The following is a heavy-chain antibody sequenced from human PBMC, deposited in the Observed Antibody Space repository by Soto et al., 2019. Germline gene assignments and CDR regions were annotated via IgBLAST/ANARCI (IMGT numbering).Heavy chain of an antibody. D-gene: IGHD1-26*01. J-gene: IGHJ5*02. V-gene: IGHV3-33*01. CDR2: IWDDGGNK. Sequence: QAQLEESGGGVVQPGTSLRLSCAASAFSFSSSGMHWVRQAPDKGLEWVAAIWDDGGNKYYADSVKGRFTISRDNSKNTLFLQMNSLRAEDTALYYCARSSGSYFAAFYDTWGQGTLVSVSS. CDR3: ARSSGSYFAAFYDT. CDR1: AFSFSSSG.